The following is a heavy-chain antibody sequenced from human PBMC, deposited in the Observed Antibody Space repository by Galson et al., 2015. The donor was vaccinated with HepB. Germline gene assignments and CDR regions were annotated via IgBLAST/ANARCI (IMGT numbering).Heavy chain of an antibody. Sequence: SVKVSCKASGYTFTSYGISWVRQAPGQGLEWMGWISAYNGNTNYAQKLQGRVTMTTDTPTSTAYMELRSLRSDDTAVYYCARGPDIVVVPAATSPTYYYYYGMDVWGQGTTVTVSS. D-gene: IGHD2-2*01. CDR3: ARGPDIVVVPAATSPTYYYYYGMDV. V-gene: IGHV1-18*04. CDR1: GYTFTSYG. CDR2: ISAYNGNT. J-gene: IGHJ6*02.